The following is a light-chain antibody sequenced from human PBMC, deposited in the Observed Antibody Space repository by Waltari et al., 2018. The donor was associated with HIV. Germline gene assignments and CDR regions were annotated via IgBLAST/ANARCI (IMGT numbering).Light chain of an antibody. CDR3: CSYAGGPLV. Sequence: QSALTQTASVSGSPGQSINMSCTGSSSDIGKYDFVSWYQHNPGKAPHLILYDVNTRPSGVSLRFSGSKSGNTASLTISGLQAEDESYYYCCSYAGGPLVFGSGTSVIVL. CDR1: SSDIGKYDF. J-gene: IGLJ1*01. CDR2: DVN. V-gene: IGLV2-23*02.